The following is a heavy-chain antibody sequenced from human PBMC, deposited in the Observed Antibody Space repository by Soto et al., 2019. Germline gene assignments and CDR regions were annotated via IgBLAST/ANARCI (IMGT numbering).Heavy chain of an antibody. Sequence: PSQTLSLTCAISGDSVSSNSAAWNWIRQSPSRGLEWLGRTYYRSKWSNDYALSVEGRITINPDTSKNQFSLQLNSLTPEDTAVDYCASGYAFDIWGQGTMVTVSS. CDR2: TYYRSKWSN. CDR3: ASGYAFDI. CDR1: GDSVSSNSAA. V-gene: IGHV6-1*01. J-gene: IGHJ3*02.